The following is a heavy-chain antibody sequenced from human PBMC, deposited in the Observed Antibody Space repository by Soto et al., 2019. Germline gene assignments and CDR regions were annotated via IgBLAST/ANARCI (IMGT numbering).Heavy chain of an antibody. D-gene: IGHD3-22*01. V-gene: IGHV2-26*01. Sequence: ASGPTLVNPTETLTLTCTVSGFSLSNARMGVSWIRQPPGKALEWLAHIFSNDEKSYSTSLKSRLTISKDTSKSQVVLTMTNMDPVDTATYYCARIQYYYDSSGYLGHHYFDYWGQGTLVTVSS. CDR2: IFSNDEK. CDR1: GFSLSNARMG. CDR3: ARIQYYYDSSGYLGHHYFDY. J-gene: IGHJ4*02.